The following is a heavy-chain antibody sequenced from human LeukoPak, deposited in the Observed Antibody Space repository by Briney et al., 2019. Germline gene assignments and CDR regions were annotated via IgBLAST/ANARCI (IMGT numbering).Heavy chain of an antibody. Sequence: PGRTLRLSCVASGFTFSNYAMHWVRQAPGKGLEWVAVISYDGSNKYYADSVKGRFTISRDNSKNTLYLQMNSLRTEDTAVYYCARQHVVAATPFDYWGQGTLVTVSS. CDR1: GFTFSNYA. D-gene: IGHD2-15*01. CDR3: ARQHVVAATPFDY. J-gene: IGHJ4*02. CDR2: ISYDGSNK. V-gene: IGHV3-30-3*01.